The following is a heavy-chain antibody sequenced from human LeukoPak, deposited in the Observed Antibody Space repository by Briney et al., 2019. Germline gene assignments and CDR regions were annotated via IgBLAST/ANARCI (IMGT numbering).Heavy chain of an antibody. D-gene: IGHD3-22*01. J-gene: IGHJ4*02. CDR2: MSGGGDSD. V-gene: IGHV3-23*01. CDR1: GFTFTSYA. CDR3: TKDASYARENDNSGFFID. Sequence: GGSLRLSCAASGFTFTSYAMSWVRQTPGKGLEWVASMSGGGDSDYYADSVKGRFTVSRDKSKNTLYVQMNSLRADDTAVYYCTKDASYARENDNSGFFIDRGQGTLVTVSS.